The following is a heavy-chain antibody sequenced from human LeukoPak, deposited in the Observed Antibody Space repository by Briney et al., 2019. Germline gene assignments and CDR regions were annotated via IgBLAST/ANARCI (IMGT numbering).Heavy chain of an antibody. Sequence: GGSLRLSCAASGFTFSSYSMNWVRQAPGRGLEWVSSISSSSSYIYHADSVKGRFTISRDNAKNSLYLQMNSLRAEDTAVYYCARVDWSVVPAAITPLYFDYWGQGTLVTVSS. CDR3: ARVDWSVVPAAITPLYFDY. CDR2: ISSSSSYI. J-gene: IGHJ4*02. CDR1: GFTFSSYS. V-gene: IGHV3-21*01. D-gene: IGHD2-2*02.